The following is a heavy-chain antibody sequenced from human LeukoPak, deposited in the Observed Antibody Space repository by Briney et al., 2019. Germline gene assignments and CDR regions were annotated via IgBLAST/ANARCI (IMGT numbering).Heavy chain of an antibody. CDR2: IGSDNKP. D-gene: IGHD3-10*02. CDR1: GFTFSAYA. J-gene: IGHJ6*02. CDR3: ARDLHYYVAMDG. V-gene: IGHV3-23*05. Sequence: PGGSLRLSCEASGFTFSAYAMTWVRQAPGKGLEWVSSIGSDNKPHYSESVKGRFAISRDNSKNTLFLQLHNLRVEDTALYYSARDLHYYVAMDGWGQGTTVTVSS.